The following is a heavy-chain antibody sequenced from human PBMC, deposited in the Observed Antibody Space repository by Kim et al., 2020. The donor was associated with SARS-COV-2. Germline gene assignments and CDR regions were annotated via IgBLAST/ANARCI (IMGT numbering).Heavy chain of an antibody. Sequence: SETLSLTCTVSGGSINSYYWSWIRQPPGKGLEWIGYIYYSGSTNYNPSLKSRVTISLDTSKNQFSLEVTSVTAADTAVYYCARHVRLRYYFDSWGQGTLVTVSS. CDR2: IYYSGST. V-gene: IGHV4-59*08. CDR1: GGSINSYY. D-gene: IGHD3-3*01. J-gene: IGHJ4*02. CDR3: ARHVRLRYYFDS.